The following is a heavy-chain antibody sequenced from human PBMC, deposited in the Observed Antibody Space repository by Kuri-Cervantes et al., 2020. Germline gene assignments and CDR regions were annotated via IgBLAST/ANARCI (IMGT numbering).Heavy chain of an antibody. CDR2: IYYSGST. CDR1: GGSISSGGYY. J-gene: IGHJ4*02. CDR3: ARGLLDDYGDSAQFDY. V-gene: IGHV4-61*08. D-gene: IGHD4-17*01. Sequence: SETLSLTCTVSGGSISSGGYYWSWIRQHPGKGLEWIGYIYYSGSTNYNPSLKSRVTISVDTSKNQFSLKLTSVTAADTAVYYCARGLLDDYGDSAQFDYWGQGTLVTVSS.